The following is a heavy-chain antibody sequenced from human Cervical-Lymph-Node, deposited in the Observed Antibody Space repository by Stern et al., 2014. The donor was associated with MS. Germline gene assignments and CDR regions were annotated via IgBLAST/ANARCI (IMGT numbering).Heavy chain of an antibody. D-gene: IGHD4-23*01. CDR2: INNYTGAP. J-gene: IGHJ4*02. CDR3: TTQGARGFGNSPTAF. CDR1: GYKFTSSA. Sequence: QLVQSGSEVKKPGASVKVSCKASGYKFTSSAINWVRQAPGKGLEWMGWINNYTGAPTYGQDLTGRGVLSLDTSVTTAYLQINSLKPEDTAMYYCTTQGARGFGNSPTAFWGQGTLVTVSS. V-gene: IGHV7-4-1*02.